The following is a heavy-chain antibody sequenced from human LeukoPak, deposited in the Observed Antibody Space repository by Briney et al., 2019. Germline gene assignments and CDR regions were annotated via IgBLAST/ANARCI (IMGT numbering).Heavy chain of an antibody. D-gene: IGHD1-26*01. CDR2: INPNSGGT. CDR3: ARHPYSGSYHFDY. V-gene: IGHV1-2*02. J-gene: IGHJ4*02. CDR1: GYIFTGYY. Sequence: ASVKVSCKASGYIFTGYYLHWVRQAPGQGLEWMGWINPNSGGTNSAQKFQGRVTMTRDTSISTAYMELSRLTSDDTAVYYCARHPYSGSYHFDYWGQGTLVTVSS.